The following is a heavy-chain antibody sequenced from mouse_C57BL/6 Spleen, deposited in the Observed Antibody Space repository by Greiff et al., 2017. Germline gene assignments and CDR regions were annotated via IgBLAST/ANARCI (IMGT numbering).Heavy chain of an antibody. Sequence: VQLQQSGAELVKPGASVKLSCTASGFNIKDYYMHWVKQRTEQGLEWIGRIAPEDGETKYAPKFQGKATITADTSYNTAYLQLSSLTSEDTAVDYCAKGLRPYWYFDVWGTGTTVTVSS. J-gene: IGHJ1*03. CDR1: GFNIKDYY. V-gene: IGHV14-2*01. CDR3: AKGLRPYWYFDV. CDR2: IAPEDGET. D-gene: IGHD1-2*01.